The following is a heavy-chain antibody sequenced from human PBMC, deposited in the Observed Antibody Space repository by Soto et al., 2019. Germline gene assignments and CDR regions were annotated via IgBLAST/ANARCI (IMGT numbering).Heavy chain of an antibody. V-gene: IGHV3-48*04. CDR3: SLQPGDAIRAPVPVSAFLLNRSSDL. CDR2: ITSDSSTV. D-gene: IGHD1-1*01. J-gene: IGHJ2*01. Sequence: PGKGLEWVSYITSDSSTVHYADSVKGRFSISRDNAKNSLSLQMNTLRVEDTAVYYFSLQPGDAIRAPVPVSAFLLNRSSDL.